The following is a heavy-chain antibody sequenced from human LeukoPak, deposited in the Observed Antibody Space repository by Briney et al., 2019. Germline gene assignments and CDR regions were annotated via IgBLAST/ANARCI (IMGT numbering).Heavy chain of an antibody. CDR2: IHYSGAT. V-gene: IGHV4-34*01. Sequence: SETLSLTCAVYGGSISGYYWSWIRQPPGKGLEWIGEIHYSGATNYNPSLKSRVTISIDTSKNQMSLKLSSVTAADTAVYYCARGNILTGYCFDYWGQGSLVTVSS. CDR3: ARGNILTGYCFDY. J-gene: IGHJ4*02. CDR1: GGSISGYY. D-gene: IGHD3-9*01.